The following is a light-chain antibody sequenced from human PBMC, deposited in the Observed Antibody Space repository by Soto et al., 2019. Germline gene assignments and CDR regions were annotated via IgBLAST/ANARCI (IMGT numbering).Light chain of an antibody. CDR2: TNN. V-gene: IGLV1-44*01. CDR3: AAWDDSLNALV. Sequence: QSVLTQPPSASGTPGQRVTISCSGASSNIGSNAVNWYQQLPGTAPQLLIYTNNQRPSGVPDRFSGSKSDTSASLAITGLQSEDEADYHCAAWDDSLNALVFGGGTQLTVL. CDR1: SSNIGSNA. J-gene: IGLJ3*02.